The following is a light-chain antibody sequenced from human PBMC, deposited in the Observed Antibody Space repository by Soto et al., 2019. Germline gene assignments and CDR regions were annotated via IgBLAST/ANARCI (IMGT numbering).Light chain of an antibody. CDR1: QSVSSN. V-gene: IGKV3D-15*01. J-gene: IGKJ3*01. CDR2: GAS. CDR3: QQYNNWPPFT. Sequence: EIVMTQSPATLSVSPGERATLSCRASQSVSSNLAWFQPKPGQAPRLLIYGASTRATGIPARFSGSVSGTESTLSISSVQSEDFAVYYSQQYNNWPPFTFGPGTKVDIK.